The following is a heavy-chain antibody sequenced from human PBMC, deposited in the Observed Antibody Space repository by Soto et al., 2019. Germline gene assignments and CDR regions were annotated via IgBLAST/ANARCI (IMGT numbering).Heavy chain of an antibody. CDR2: MYNSGSA. CDR1: GGSLSSYY. CDR3: ARTVIGGFDY. V-gene: IGHV4-59*01. Sequence: SETLSLTCTVSGGSLSSYYWSWIRRPPGKGLEWVGYMYNSGSANYNPSLKSRVAISGDTSKNQFSLKLSSVTAADTAVYYCARTVIGGFDYWGQGTLVTVSS. J-gene: IGHJ4*02. D-gene: IGHD3-16*02.